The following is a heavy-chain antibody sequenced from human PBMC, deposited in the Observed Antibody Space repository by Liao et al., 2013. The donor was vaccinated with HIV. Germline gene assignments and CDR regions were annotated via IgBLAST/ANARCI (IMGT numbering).Heavy chain of an antibody. D-gene: IGHD4-11*01. V-gene: IGHV4-34*01. CDR1: GGSFSGYY. Sequence: QVQLQQWGAGLLKPSETLSLTCAVYGGSFSGYYWSWIRQPPREGAWSGLGKVNHSGSTNYNPSLKSRVTISVDTSKNQFSLKLSSVTAADTAVYYCASRGRSGQYPFYYMDVWGKGTTVTVSS. CDR2: VNHSGST. J-gene: IGHJ6*03. CDR3: ASRGRSGQYPFYYMDV.